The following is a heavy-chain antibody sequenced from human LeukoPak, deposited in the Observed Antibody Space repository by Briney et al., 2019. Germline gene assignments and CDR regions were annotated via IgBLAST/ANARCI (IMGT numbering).Heavy chain of an antibody. V-gene: IGHV4-59*12. CDR2: IYYSGST. Sequence: SETLSLTCTVSGGSIIGYYLSWIRQPPGKGLEWIGSIYYSGSTNYNPSLKSRVTISVETSKNQFSLELSSVTAADTAVYYCARYANSPYYYYAMDVWGQGTTVTVSS. CDR1: GGSIIGYY. J-gene: IGHJ6*02. CDR3: ARYANSPYYYYAMDV. D-gene: IGHD4/OR15-4a*01.